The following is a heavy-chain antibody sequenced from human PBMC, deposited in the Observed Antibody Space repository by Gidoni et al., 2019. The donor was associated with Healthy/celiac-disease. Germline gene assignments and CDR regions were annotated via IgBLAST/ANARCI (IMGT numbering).Heavy chain of an antibody. CDR2: IIPILGIA. J-gene: IGHJ6*02. D-gene: IGHD2-2*02. Sequence: QVQLVQSGAEVKKPGYSVKVSCKASGGTVSSYAISWVRQAPGQGLEWLGRIIPILGIATCAQKCQGRVTITADKSASTAYMELSSLRSEDTAVYYCARDPLSDIVVVPAAIDYYYGMDVWGQGTTVTVSS. CDR3: ARDPLSDIVVVPAAIDYYYGMDV. V-gene: IGHV1-69*09. CDR1: GGTVSSYA.